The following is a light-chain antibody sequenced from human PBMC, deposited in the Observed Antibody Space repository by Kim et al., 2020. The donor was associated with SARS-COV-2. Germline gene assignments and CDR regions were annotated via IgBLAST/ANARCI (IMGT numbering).Light chain of an antibody. Sequence: QSALTQPPSASGSPGKSVTISCAGTSSDPIFYNYVSWYQQYPGKAPKLIVFDVSKRPSGVPDRFSGSKSGSTASLTVSGLQADDEADYYCASYAGGADVKFGGWTQLTVL. J-gene: IGLJ2*01. CDR1: SSDPIFYNY. CDR2: DVS. CDR3: ASYAGGADVK. V-gene: IGLV2-8*01.